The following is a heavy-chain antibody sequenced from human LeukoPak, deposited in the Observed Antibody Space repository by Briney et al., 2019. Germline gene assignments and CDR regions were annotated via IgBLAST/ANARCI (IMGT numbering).Heavy chain of an antibody. V-gene: IGHV3-30*18. D-gene: IGHD4-23*01. CDR2: ISYDGSNK. Sequence: GGSLRLSCAASGFTFSGYGMHWVRQAPGKGLEWVAVISYDGSNKYYADFVKDRFTISRDNSKSTLYLQVNSLSTEDTAVYYCAKGPRTTVVTLNWFSDVWGRGTLVTVSS. CDR1: GFTFSGYG. J-gene: IGHJ2*01. CDR3: AKGPRTTVVTLNWFSDV.